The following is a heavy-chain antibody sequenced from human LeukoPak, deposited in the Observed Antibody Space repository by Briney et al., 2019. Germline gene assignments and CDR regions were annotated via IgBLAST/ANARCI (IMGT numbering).Heavy chain of an antibody. D-gene: IGHD6-19*01. V-gene: IGHV4-39*07. CDR2: IYYSGST. CDR1: GGSISSSDYY. CDR3: ARGTVPIDSSGWYYFDY. J-gene: IGHJ4*02. Sequence: PSETLSLTCTLSGGSISSSDYYWGWIRQPPGKGLEWIGSIYYSGSTYYNPSLKSRVTISVDTSKNQFSLKLSSVTAADTAVYYCARGTVPIDSSGWYYFDYWGQGTLVTASS.